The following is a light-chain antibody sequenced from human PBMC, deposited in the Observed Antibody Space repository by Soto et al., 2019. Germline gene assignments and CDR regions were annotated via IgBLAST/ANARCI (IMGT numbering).Light chain of an antibody. CDR3: LLYYGAQVL. Sequence: QAVVTQEPSLTVSPGGTVTLTCASSAGAVTSEYYANWLQQKPGQAPRALIYSTSKKHSWTPARFSGSLLGGKAALTLSAVQPEDEADYYCLLYYGAQVLFGGGTKVTVL. V-gene: IGLV7-43*01. CDR1: AGAVTSEYY. CDR2: STS. J-gene: IGLJ2*01.